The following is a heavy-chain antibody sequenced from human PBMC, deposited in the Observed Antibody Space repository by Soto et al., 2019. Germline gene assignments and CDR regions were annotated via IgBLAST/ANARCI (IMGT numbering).Heavy chain of an antibody. CDR3: ARPHLGPYFDY. J-gene: IGHJ4*02. Sequence: SETLSLTCTVSGGSISSSSYYWGWIRQPPGKGLEWIGSIYYSGSTYYNPSLKSRVTISVDTSKNQFSLKLSSVTAADTAVYYCARPHLGPYFDYWGQGTLVTVSS. CDR1: GGSISSSSYY. V-gene: IGHV4-39*07. CDR2: IYYSGST. D-gene: IGHD7-27*01.